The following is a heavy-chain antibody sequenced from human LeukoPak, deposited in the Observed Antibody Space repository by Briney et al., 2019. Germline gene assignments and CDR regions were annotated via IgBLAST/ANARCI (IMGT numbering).Heavy chain of an antibody. D-gene: IGHD3-3*02. J-gene: IGHJ4*02. Sequence: GGSLRLSCAASGFMFKSYAMSWVRQAPGKGPEWLSGITGRGDDTKYADSVKGRFIISRDNSKNTVHLHLNGLTVEDAAVYYCAKDIFSSVGTPDYWGQGTRVTVSS. V-gene: IGHV3-23*01. CDR3: AKDIFSSVGTPDY. CDR2: ITGRGDDT. CDR1: GFMFKSYA.